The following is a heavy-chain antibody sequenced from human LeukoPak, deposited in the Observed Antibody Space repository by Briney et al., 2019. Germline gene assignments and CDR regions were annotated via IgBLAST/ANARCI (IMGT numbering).Heavy chain of an antibody. V-gene: IGHV3-30-3*01. D-gene: IGHD4-17*01. CDR1: GFTFSSYA. CDR2: ISYDGSNK. Sequence: HPGGSLRLSCAASGFTFSSYAMHWVRQAPGKGLEWVAVISYDGSNKYYADSVKGRFTISRDNSKNTLYLQMNSLRADDTAVYCARHKEKFGDSCLDDDWGQGTLVTVSS. CDR3: ARHKEKFGDSCLDDD. J-gene: IGHJ4*02.